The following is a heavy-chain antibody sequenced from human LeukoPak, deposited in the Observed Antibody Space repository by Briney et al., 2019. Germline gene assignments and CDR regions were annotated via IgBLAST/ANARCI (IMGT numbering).Heavy chain of an antibody. CDR1: GFTVSSNY. CDR3: ARDLINEGSPFFDY. J-gene: IGHJ4*02. V-gene: IGHV3-66*01. CDR2: IYSGGSA. Sequence: AGGSLRLSCAASGFTVSSNYMSWVRQAPGKGLEWVSVIYSGGSADYADSVKGRFTISRDNSKNTLYLQMNSLRAEDTAVYYCARDLINEGSPFFDYWGQGTLVTVSS. D-gene: IGHD2-8*01.